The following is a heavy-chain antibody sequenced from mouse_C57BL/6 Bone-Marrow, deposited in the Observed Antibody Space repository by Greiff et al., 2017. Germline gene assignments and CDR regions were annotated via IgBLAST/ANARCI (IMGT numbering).Heavy chain of an antibody. V-gene: IGHV1-4*01. CDR2: INPSSGYT. J-gene: IGHJ2*01. CDR3: ARNYGSSYYFDY. D-gene: IGHD1-1*01. Sequence: VQLQQPGAELARPGASVKMSCKASGYTFTSYTMHWVKQRPGQGPEWIGYINPSSGYTKYNQKFKDKATLTADKSSSTAYMQLSSLTSEDSAVYYCARNYGSSYYFDYWGQGTTLTVSS. CDR1: GYTFTSYT.